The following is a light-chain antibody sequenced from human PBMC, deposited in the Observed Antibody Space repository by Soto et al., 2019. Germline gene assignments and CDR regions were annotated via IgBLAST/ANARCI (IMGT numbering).Light chain of an antibody. Sequence: QAVVTQPASVSGSPGQSITISCTGTSSDVGGYNYVSWYQQHPGKAPKLMIYDVSNRPSGVSNRFSGSKSGNTASLTISGLQTEDEADYHCSSYTTSSTPVFGGGTKLTVL. CDR1: SSDVGGYNY. V-gene: IGLV2-14*03. J-gene: IGLJ2*01. CDR3: SSYTTSSTPV. CDR2: DVS.